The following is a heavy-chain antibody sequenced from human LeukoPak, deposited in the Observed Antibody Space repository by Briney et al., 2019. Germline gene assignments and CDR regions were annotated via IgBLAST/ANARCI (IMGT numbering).Heavy chain of an antibody. J-gene: IGHJ4*02. CDR3: ARQSTPHGNFDY. CDR1: GFTLTNCA. Sequence: QAGGSLRLSCAASGFTLTNCAMHWVRQPAGEGLEWVSALGTAGDTFYPGSVKGRFSISRDNAKKSLFLQMNSLRVEDTAIYYCARQSTPHGNFDYWGQGTLVTVSS. D-gene: IGHD5-24*01. V-gene: IGHV3-13*01. CDR2: LGTAGDT.